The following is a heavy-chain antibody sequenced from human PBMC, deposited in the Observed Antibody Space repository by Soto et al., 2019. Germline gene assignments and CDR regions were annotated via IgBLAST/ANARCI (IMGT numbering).Heavy chain of an antibody. CDR2: GYHTGST. CDR1: GYSISSGYY. Sequence: PAETLSLTCVVYGYSISSGYYWGGSRQPPGKGLEWIGRGYHTGSTYYNPSLKSRVTMSVDTSKNQFSLKLSSVTAAATAVYYCARGGIEVVGVVPHWFDPWGQGTLVTVSS. CDR3: ARGGIEVVGVVPHWFDP. V-gene: IGHV4-38-2*01. J-gene: IGHJ5*02. D-gene: IGHD2-15*01.